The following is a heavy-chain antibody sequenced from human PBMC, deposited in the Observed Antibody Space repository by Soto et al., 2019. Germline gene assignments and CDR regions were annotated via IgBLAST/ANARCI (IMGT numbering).Heavy chain of an antibody. CDR3: ARELPPDL. J-gene: IGHJ5*02. D-gene: IGHD2-15*01. CDR1: GFTVSSKY. V-gene: IGHV3-53*01. CDR2: IWSAGLT. Sequence: QAGGSLRLSCAASGFTVSSKYMNWVRQAPGKGLEWVSIIWSAGLTYYADSVRGRFTISRDISKNILFLQMNNLRAEDSAIYYCARELPPDLWGQGTLVTVSS.